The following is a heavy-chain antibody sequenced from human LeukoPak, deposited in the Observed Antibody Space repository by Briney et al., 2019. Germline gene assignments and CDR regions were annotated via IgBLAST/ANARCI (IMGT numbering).Heavy chain of an antibody. CDR1: GGSISSYY. D-gene: IGHD3-22*01. CDR3: ARALNYDSSGYRVYYFDY. J-gene: IGHJ4*02. CDR2: IYTSGGT. V-gene: IGHV4-4*07. Sequence: SETLSLTCTVSGGSISSYYGSWIRQPAGKGLEWIGHIYTSGGTNYNPSLKSRVTMSVDTSKNQFSLKLSSVTAADTAVYYCARALNYDSSGYRVYYFDYWGQGTLVTVSS.